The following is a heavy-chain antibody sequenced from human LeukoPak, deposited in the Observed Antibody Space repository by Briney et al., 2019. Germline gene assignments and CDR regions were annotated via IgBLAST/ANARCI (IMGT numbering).Heavy chain of an antibody. CDR1: GFTFSSYW. Sequence: GGSLRLSCAASGFTFSSYWMHWVRQAPGKGLVWVSRINSDGSSTTYADSVKGRVTVSRDNAKNTLYLQMNSLRAEDTAVYYCARDLDYDSSGFKGSEWGQGTLVTVSS. D-gene: IGHD3-22*01. CDR2: INSDGSST. CDR3: ARDLDYDSSGFKGSE. V-gene: IGHV3-74*01. J-gene: IGHJ4*02.